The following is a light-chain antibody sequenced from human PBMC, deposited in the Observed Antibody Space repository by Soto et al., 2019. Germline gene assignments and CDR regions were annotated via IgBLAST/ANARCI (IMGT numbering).Light chain of an antibody. CDR2: DAS. V-gene: IGKV1-5*01. J-gene: IGKJ1*01. CDR1: QSISRW. CDR3: QQYNTYSRP. Sequence: QSPAAVSSKIGDRVTITSRASQSISRWLAWYQQKPGKAPQALIYDASSLKSGVPSRFSGNGSGTEFTLTISSLQPDDFAPYYCQQYNTYSRPFGQGTNAAIK.